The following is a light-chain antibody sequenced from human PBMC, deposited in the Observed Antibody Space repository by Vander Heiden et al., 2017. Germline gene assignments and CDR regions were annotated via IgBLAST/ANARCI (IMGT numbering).Light chain of an antibody. CDR3: QAWDSSTVV. CDR1: KLGDKY. Sequence: SYDLTQPPSVPVSPGQTASITCSGDKLGDKYACWYQQKRGQSPVMVIYEDYRRPSGIPERFSGSTSGNTATLTISGTQAMDEADYYCQAWDSSTVVFGGGTKLTVL. CDR2: EDY. V-gene: IGLV3-1*01. J-gene: IGLJ2*01.